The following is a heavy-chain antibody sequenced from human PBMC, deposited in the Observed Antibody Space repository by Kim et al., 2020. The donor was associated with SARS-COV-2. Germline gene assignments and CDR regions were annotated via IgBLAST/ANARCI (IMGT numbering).Heavy chain of an antibody. CDR2: IYHSGST. CDR1: GGSISSSNW. Sequence: SETLSLTCAVSGGSISSSNWWSWVRQPPGKGLEWIGEIYHSGSTNYNPSLKSRVTISVDKSKNQFSLKLSSVTAADTAVYYCARDVTMIVVPGAFDIWGQGTMVTVSS. D-gene: IGHD3-22*01. V-gene: IGHV4-4*02. J-gene: IGHJ3*02. CDR3: ARDVTMIVVPGAFDI.